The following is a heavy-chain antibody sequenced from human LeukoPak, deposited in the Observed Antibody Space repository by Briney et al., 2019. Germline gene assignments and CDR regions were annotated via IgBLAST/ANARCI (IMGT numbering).Heavy chain of an antibody. CDR3: AKWDSSSWYAGRFDP. CDR1: GFIFSSYS. D-gene: IGHD6-13*01. CDR2: ISSSSNTI. J-gene: IGHJ5*02. V-gene: IGHV3-48*01. Sequence: GGSLRLSCAASGFIFSSYSMNWVRQAPGKGLEWVSYISSSSNTIYYADSVKGRFTISRDNSKNTLYVQMNSLRAEDTAVYYCAKWDSSSWYAGRFDPWGQGTLVTVSS.